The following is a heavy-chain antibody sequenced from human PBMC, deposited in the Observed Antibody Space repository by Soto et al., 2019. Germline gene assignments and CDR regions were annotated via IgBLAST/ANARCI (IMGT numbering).Heavy chain of an antibody. CDR1: GYTFINFA. CDR3: ARGDGPGSWLIDY. J-gene: IGHJ4*02. Sequence: QVQFVQSGAEVKKPGASVKVSCKASGYTFINFAMHWVRQAPGQSFEWMGCINVGNGNIQYSPKFQGRVSISRDTSANTVYMEMRSLTSEDTATYYCARGDGPGSWLIDYWGQGALVTVST. CDR2: INVGNGNI. V-gene: IGHV1-3*01. D-gene: IGHD3-10*01.